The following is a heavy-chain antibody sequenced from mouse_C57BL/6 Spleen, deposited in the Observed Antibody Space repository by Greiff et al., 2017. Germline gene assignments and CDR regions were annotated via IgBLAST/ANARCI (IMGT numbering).Heavy chain of an antibody. CDR1: GYAFSSYW. CDR3: ARDYGSSSDY. Sequence: QVQLQQSGAELVKPGASVKISCKASGYAFSSYWMHWVKQRPGKGLEWIGQIYPGDGDTNYNGKFKGKATLTADKSSSTAYMQLSSLTSEDSAVYFCARDYGSSSDYWGQGTTLTVSS. J-gene: IGHJ2*01. D-gene: IGHD1-1*01. V-gene: IGHV1-80*01. CDR2: IYPGDGDT.